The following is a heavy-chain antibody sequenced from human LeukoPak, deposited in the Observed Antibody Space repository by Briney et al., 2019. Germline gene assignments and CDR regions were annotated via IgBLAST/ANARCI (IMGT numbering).Heavy chain of an antibody. CDR1: GFTFSTYN. CDR3: ASNPNGGRSL. CDR2: ITSNINTI. J-gene: IGHJ2*01. Sequence: GGSLRLSCVASGFTFSTYNMNWVRQAPGKGLEWLAYITSNINTIYYADSVKGRFTISRDNAKNSLYLQMNSLRAEDTAVYYCASNPNGGRSLWGRGTLVTVSS. V-gene: IGHV3-48*04. D-gene: IGHD4-23*01.